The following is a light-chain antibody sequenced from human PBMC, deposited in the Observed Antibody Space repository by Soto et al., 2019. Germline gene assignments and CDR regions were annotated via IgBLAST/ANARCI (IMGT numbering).Light chain of an antibody. CDR3: QQHGSSLS. V-gene: IGKV3-20*01. CDR2: GAS. J-gene: IGKJ4*01. Sequence: EIVLTQSPGTLSLSPGERATLSCRASQSVSSSYLAWYQQKPGQAPRLLIYGASSRATGIPDRFSGSGSGTDFTLTISRLEAEDFAVYYCQQHGSSLSFGGGGKVDI. CDR1: QSVSSSY.